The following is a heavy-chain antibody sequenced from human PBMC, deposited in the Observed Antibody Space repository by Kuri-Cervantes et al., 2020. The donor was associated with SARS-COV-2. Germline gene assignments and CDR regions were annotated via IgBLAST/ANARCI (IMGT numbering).Heavy chain of an antibody. CDR1: GFTFNSYS. V-gene: IGHV3-21*01. Sequence: GESLKISCAASGFTFNSYSMNWVRQAPGKGLEWVSSISTSSSYIYYADSVKGRFTISRDNSKNTLYLQMNSLRAEDTAVYYCASRGVMVEMATEADLYYWGQGTLVTVSS. D-gene: IGHD5-24*01. CDR3: ASRGVMVEMATEADLYY. CDR2: ISTSSSYI. J-gene: IGHJ4*02.